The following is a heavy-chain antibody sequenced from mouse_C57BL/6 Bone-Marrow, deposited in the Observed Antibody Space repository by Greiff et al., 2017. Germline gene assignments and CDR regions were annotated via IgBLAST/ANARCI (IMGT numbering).Heavy chain of an antibody. V-gene: IGHV1-84*01. CDR2: IYPGSGNT. D-gene: IGHD1-1*01. CDR1: GYTFTDYY. CDR3: AREGGTDYYGSSYYWYFDV. Sequence: QVQLQQSGPELVKPGASVKISCKASGYTFTDYYINWVKQRPGQGLEWIGWIYPGSGNTKYNEKFKGKATLTVDTSSSTAYMQLSSLTSEDSAVYFCAREGGTDYYGSSYYWYFDVWGTGTTVTVSS. J-gene: IGHJ1*03.